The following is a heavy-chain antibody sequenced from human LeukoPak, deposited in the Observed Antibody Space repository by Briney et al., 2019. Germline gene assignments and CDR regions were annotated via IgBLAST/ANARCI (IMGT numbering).Heavy chain of an antibody. CDR2: ISYTGST. D-gene: IGHD5-12*01. CDR3: ARSRGYSGYAYDAFDI. Sequence: PSETLSLTCTVSGGSINTYYWSWVRQPPGKGLEWIGYISYTGSTNYNPSLKSRVTISVDTSKNQFSLKLSSVTAADTAVYYCARSRGYSGYAYDAFDIWGQGTMVTVSS. J-gene: IGHJ3*02. V-gene: IGHV4-59*01. CDR1: GGSINTYY.